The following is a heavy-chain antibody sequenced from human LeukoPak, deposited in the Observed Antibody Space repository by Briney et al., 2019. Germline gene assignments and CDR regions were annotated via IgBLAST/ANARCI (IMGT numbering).Heavy chain of an antibody. CDR3: ARVVYSGSWGYFDY. CDR2: IYYSGST. CDR1: GGSMSTYY. Sequence: SETLSLTCTVSGGSMSTYYWSWIRQSPGKGLEWIGYIYYSGSTSYNPSLKSRLTISIDTSKTQFYLKPSSVTAADTAVYYCARVVYSGSWGYFDYWGQGILVTVSS. V-gene: IGHV4-59*01. J-gene: IGHJ4*02. D-gene: IGHD3-10*01.